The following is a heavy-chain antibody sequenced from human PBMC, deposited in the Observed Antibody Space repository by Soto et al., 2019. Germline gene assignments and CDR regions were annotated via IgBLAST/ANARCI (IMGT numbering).Heavy chain of an antibody. Sequence: QVQLVQSGAEVKQAGSSVKVSCTVSGGTFSSYFITWVRQAPGQGLEWVGGIIPVFGTASYAEKFQGRVTITADESTSTAYMELSRLRSDDTAVYYCARETPSAAAAYYYYGLDVWGQGTTVTVPS. CDR3: ARETPSAAAAYYYYGLDV. CDR1: GGTFSSYF. D-gene: IGHD6-13*01. J-gene: IGHJ6*02. V-gene: IGHV1-69*01. CDR2: IIPVFGTA.